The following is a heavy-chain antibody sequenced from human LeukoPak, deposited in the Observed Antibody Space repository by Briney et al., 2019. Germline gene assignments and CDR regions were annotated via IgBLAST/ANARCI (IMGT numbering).Heavy chain of an antibody. D-gene: IGHD7-27*01. Sequence: GGSLRLSCAASGFTFSSCSMNWVRQAPGKGLEWVSSISSSSSYIYYADSVKGRFTISRDNAKNSLYLQMNSLRAEDTAVYYCATYATWGPFDAFDIWGQGTMVTVSS. V-gene: IGHV3-21*01. CDR2: ISSSSSYI. J-gene: IGHJ3*02. CDR1: GFTFSSCS. CDR3: ATYATWGPFDAFDI.